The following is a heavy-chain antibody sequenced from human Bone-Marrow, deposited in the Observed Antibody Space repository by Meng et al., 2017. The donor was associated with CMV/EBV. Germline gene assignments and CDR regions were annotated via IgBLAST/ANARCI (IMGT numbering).Heavy chain of an antibody. V-gene: IGHV3-9*01. CDR2: INWDGTDI. D-gene: IGHD3-16*01. CDR3: TKGVYGGTCYFDF. CDR1: GFKYDHYA. J-gene: IGHJ4*02. Sequence: SLKISCAASGFKYDHYAIHWVRQVPGKGLEWVSGINWDGTDIDYADSVRGRFTISRDNAKNSVYLQMNSLRPEDTALYYCTKGVYGGTCYFDFWGQGTRVTCSS.